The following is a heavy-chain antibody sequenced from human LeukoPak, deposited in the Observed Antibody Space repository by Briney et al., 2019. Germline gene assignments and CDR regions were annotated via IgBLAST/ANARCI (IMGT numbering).Heavy chain of an antibody. Sequence: SETLSLTCTVSGDSISKSRHFWARLRQSPGRGLEWIGYIYNSGSTNYNPSLKSRVTISVETSKNQFSLKLSSVTAADTAVYYCARVTGYMIEDYFDYWGQGTLVTVSS. CDR2: IYNSGST. CDR1: GDSISKSRHF. V-gene: IGHV4-61*05. CDR3: ARVTGYMIEDYFDY. J-gene: IGHJ4*02. D-gene: IGHD3-22*01.